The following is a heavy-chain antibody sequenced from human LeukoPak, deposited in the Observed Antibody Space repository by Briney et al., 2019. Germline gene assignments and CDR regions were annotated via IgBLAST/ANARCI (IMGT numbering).Heavy chain of an antibody. CDR3: AKSGYSYGYVSNYFDY. CDR1: GFTFDDYA. Sequence: GRSLRLSCAASGFTFDDYAMHWVRQAPGKGLEWVSGISWNSGSIGYADSVKGRFTISRDNAKNSLYLQMNSLRAEDTALYYCAKSGYSYGYVSNYFDYWSQGTLVTVSS. CDR2: ISWNSGSI. V-gene: IGHV3-9*01. J-gene: IGHJ4*02. D-gene: IGHD5-18*01.